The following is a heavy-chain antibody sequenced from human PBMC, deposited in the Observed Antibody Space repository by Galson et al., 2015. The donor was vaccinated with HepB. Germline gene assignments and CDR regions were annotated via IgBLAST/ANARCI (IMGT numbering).Heavy chain of an antibody. J-gene: IGHJ4*02. D-gene: IGHD6-13*01. V-gene: IGHV3-74*01. CDR2: IRGDGSIT. CDR1: GFTFYNYW. Sequence: SLRLSCAASGFTFYNYWMHWVRQAPGQGLVWVSRIRGDGSITEYADSVKGRFTISRDNAKNTLYLQLNSLRAEDTAVYYCARDSSWSTVGYWGQGTLVTVSS. CDR3: ARDSSWSTVGY.